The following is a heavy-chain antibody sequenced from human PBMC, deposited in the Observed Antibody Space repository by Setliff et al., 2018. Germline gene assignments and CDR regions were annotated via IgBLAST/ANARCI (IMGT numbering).Heavy chain of an antibody. D-gene: IGHD2-15*01. Sequence: PGGSLRLSCAASGFLYSNKAFHWVRQTPGKGLEWVAVISYDGTITHYVDSVKGRFSISRDNSQNTLYLQMNSLSPEDTALYYCASSSGGNYEAYFDYWGQGTLVTVSS. CDR3: ASSSGGNYEAYFDY. CDR1: GFLYSNKA. V-gene: IGHV3-30*04. CDR2: ISYDGTIT. J-gene: IGHJ4*02.